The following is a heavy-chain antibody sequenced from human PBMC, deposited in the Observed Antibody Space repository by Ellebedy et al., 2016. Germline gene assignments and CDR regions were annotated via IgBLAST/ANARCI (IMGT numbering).Heavy chain of an antibody. V-gene: IGHV3-23*01. D-gene: IGHD4-17*01. CDR1: GFTFSSSA. J-gene: IGHJ4*02. CDR3: AKNPAVTSSGFDY. CDR2: ISGSGSGT. Sequence: GESLKISCAASGFTFSSSAMTWVRQAPGKGLEWVSGISGSGSGTDYADSVKGRFTISRDNSKNTLYLQMNSLRPEDTAVYYCAKNPAVTSSGFDYWGQGTLVTVSS.